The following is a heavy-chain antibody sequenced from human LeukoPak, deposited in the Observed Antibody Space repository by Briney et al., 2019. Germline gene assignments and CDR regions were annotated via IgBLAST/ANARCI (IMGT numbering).Heavy chain of an antibody. CDR3: ATRFYNSSRLKAFDI. J-gene: IGHJ3*02. Sequence: SETLSLTCGVSGSSITSDYYWDWIRQSPEKGLEWIGTIHHGGSRFYNPSLLTRLTMSVDTSNNHFSLRLHSVTAADTAMYYCATRFYNSSRLKAFDIWGRGTMVIVSS. V-gene: IGHV4-38-2*01. CDR1: GSSITSDYY. CDR2: IHHGGSR. D-gene: IGHD5-24*01.